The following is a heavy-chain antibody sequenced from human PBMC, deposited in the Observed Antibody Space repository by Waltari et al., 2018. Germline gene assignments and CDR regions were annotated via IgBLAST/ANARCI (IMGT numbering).Heavy chain of an antibody. Sequence: QGQLVESGGGVFQPGGSLTLSCETSGFQFDDYSMHWVRQAPGKGLEWLAFIRYDSSLVYNADSIAGRFSISRDDAQRTVQLRLTSLRGDDTAVYYCAKGGIVGTVGPYYMDIWGRGTSVTVS. V-gene: IGHV3-30*02. CDR1: GFQFDDYS. CDR3: AKGGIVGTVGPYYMDI. J-gene: IGHJ6*03. D-gene: IGHD2-21*01. CDR2: IRYDSSLV.